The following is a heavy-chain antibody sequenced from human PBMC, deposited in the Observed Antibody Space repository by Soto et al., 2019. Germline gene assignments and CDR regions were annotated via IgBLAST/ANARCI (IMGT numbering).Heavy chain of an antibody. CDR3: ARIPGGTYITYWFDH. Sequence: LSLTCPVSGDSVTSSDYYWSWIRQPPGKGLDWIRYIYYSGKTNYSPSLKSRVAISLDTSHNQFSLKLSSVSAADTAVYFCARIPGGTYITYWFDHWGQGTLVTVSS. D-gene: IGHD1-1*01. V-gene: IGHV4-61*08. CDR2: IYYSGKT. J-gene: IGHJ5*01. CDR1: GDSVTSSDYY.